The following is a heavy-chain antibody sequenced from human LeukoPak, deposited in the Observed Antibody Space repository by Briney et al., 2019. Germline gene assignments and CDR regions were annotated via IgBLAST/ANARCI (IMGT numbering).Heavy chain of an antibody. Sequence: SETLSLTCTVSGGSFNSYSWSWIRQPPGRGLEWIGYIYYSGSTNYNPSLKSRVTISVDTSKNQFSLKLSSVTAADTAVYYCARQGVSGWPPLRYYGMDVWGQGTTVTVSS. CDR3: ARQGVSGWPPLRYYGMDV. CDR1: GGSFNSYS. CDR2: IYYSGST. V-gene: IGHV4-59*08. J-gene: IGHJ6*02. D-gene: IGHD6-19*01.